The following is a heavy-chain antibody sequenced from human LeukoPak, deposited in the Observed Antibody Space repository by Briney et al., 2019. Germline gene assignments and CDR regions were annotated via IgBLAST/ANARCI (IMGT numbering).Heavy chain of an antibody. V-gene: IGHV4-34*01. CDR2: IHHCGST. J-gene: IGHJ3*02. CDR3: ARGRLRYFDWLCDAFDI. CDR1: GGSLSGYY. D-gene: IGHD3-9*01. Sequence: SETLSLTCAVYGGSLSGYYWSWIRQPPGKGLEWIGEIHHCGSTNYNPSLKSRVTISVDTSKNQFSLRLSSVTAADTAVYYCARGRLRYFDWLCDAFDIWGQGTMVTVSS.